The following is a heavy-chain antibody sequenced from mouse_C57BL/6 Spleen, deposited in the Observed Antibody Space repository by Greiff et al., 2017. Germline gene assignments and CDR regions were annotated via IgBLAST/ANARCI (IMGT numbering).Heavy chain of an antibody. CDR3: ARSAVYYEDY. CDR1: GYAFSSSW. V-gene: IGHV1-82*01. D-gene: IGHD1-1*01. Sequence: QVQLQQSGPELVKPGASVKISCKASGYAFSSSWVNWVKQRPGKGLEWIGRIYPGDGDTNYNGKFKGKATLTADKSSSTAYMQLSSLTSEDSAVYFCARSAVYYEDYWGQGTTLTVSS. CDR2: IYPGDGDT. J-gene: IGHJ2*01.